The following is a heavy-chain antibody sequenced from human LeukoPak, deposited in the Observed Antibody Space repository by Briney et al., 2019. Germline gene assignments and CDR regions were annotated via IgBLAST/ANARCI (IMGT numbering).Heavy chain of an antibody. CDR2: IIPIFGTA. V-gene: IGHV1-69*06. Sequence: SVKVSCKASGGTFSSYAISWVRQAPGQGLEWMGGIIPIFGTANYAQKFQDRVTITADKSTSTAYMELSSLRSEDTAAYYCARVVGLTGYSSTWYSGYYYYMDVWGKGTTVTVSS. D-gene: IGHD6-13*01. J-gene: IGHJ6*03. CDR1: GGTFSSYA. CDR3: ARVVGLTGYSSTWYSGYYYYMDV.